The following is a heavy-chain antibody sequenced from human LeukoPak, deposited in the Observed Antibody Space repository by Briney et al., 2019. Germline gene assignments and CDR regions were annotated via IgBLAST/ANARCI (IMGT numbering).Heavy chain of an antibody. Sequence: GESLKISCKASGYSFTSYWIGWVRHMPEKGLEWMGIIYPDDSDTRYSPSFQGQVTISADKSITTAYLQWSSLKASDTAMYYCARRDGSYFDYWGQGTLVTVSS. CDR1: GYSFTSYW. CDR2: IYPDDSDT. J-gene: IGHJ4*02. D-gene: IGHD5-24*01. V-gene: IGHV5-51*01. CDR3: ARRDGSYFDY.